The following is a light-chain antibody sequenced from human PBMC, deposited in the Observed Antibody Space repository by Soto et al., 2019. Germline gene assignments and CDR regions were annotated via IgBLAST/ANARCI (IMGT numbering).Light chain of an antibody. CDR1: QSVSSSY. J-gene: IGKJ3*01. V-gene: IGKV3-20*01. CDR3: QQYGSF. Sequence: ESVLTQSPGTLSLSPGERATLSCRASQSVSSSYLAWYQQKPGQAPRLLIYGASSRATGIPDRFSGSGSGTDFTLTISRLEPEDFAVYYCQQYGSFFGPGTKVDIK. CDR2: GAS.